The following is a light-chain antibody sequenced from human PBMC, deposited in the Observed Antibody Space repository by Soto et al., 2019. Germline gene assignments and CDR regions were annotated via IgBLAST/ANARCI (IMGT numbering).Light chain of an antibody. V-gene: IGLV1-44*01. CDR1: SSNIETFT. CDR2: SSN. Sequence: QSVLTQPPSASGAPGQRVTISCSGSSSNIETFTVSWYRQLPGTAPKVLIYSSNQRPSGVPDRFSGPKSGTSASLAVSGLQSEDEADYYCAAWDDSLNGVVFGGGTKVTVL. CDR3: AAWDDSLNGVV. J-gene: IGLJ2*01.